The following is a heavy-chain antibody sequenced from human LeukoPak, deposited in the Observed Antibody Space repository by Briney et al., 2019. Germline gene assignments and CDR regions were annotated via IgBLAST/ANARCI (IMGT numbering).Heavy chain of an antibody. Sequence: PGGSLRLSCAASGFTVSSNYMSWVRQAPGKGLERVSVIYSGGSTYYADSVKGRFTISRDNSKNTLYLQMNSLRAEDTAVYYCASSSYYYYYGMDVWGQGTTVTVSS. D-gene: IGHD6-13*01. CDR1: GFTVSSNY. CDR2: IYSGGST. V-gene: IGHV3-66*01. CDR3: ASSSYYYYYGMDV. J-gene: IGHJ6*02.